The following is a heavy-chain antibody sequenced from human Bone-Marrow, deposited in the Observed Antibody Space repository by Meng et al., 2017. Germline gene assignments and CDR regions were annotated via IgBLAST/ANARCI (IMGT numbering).Heavy chain of an antibody. CDR2: INTNTGNP. CDR1: GYTFTSYA. CDR3: ARRYCSGGSCSSYDY. V-gene: IGHV7-4-1*02. Sequence: ASVKVSCKASGYTFTSYAMNWVRQAPGQGLEWMGWINTNTGNPTYAQGFTGRFVFSLDTSVSTAYLQISSLKAEDTAVYYCARRYCSGGSCSSYDYWGHGTLVTVSS. D-gene: IGHD2-15*01. J-gene: IGHJ4*01.